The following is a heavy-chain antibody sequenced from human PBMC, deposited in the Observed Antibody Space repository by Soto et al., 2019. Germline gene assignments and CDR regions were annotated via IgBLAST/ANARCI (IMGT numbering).Heavy chain of an antibody. J-gene: IGHJ3*02. V-gene: IGHV2-5*02. Sequence: QITLKESGPPLVKPTQTLTLTCTFSGFSLSTSGVGVGWIRQPPGKALEWLALIYWVDDKRYSPSLKSRLTITNDPSKNQVVRTMTNMDPVDTATYYCAHSHDYLLAFEIWGKGTMVTVSS. CDR1: GFSLSTSGVG. CDR2: IYWVDDK. D-gene: IGHD4-17*01. CDR3: AHSHDYLLAFEI.